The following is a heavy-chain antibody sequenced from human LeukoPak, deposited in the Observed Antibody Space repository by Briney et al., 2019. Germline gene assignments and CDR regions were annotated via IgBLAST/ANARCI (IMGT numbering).Heavy chain of an antibody. D-gene: IGHD4-11*01. V-gene: IGHV3-21*01. CDR1: GFTFSSYS. J-gene: IGHJ5*02. CDR2: ISSSSSYI. CDR3: ARDHYSNYNWFDP. Sequence: GGSLRLSCAASGFTFSSYSMNWVRQAPGKGLEWVSSISSSSSYIYYADSVKGRFTISRDNAKNSLYPQMNSLRAEDTAVYYCARDHYSNYNWFDPWGQGTLVTVSS.